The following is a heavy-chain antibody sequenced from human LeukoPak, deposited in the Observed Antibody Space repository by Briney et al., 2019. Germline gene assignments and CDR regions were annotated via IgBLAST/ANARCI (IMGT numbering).Heavy chain of an antibody. CDR2: FDPEDGET. D-gene: IGHD2-2*01. CDR3: ATDGIVVVPAAMWYYGMDV. V-gene: IGHV1-24*01. CDR1: GYILTELS. J-gene: IGHJ6*02. Sequence: GASVKVSCKVSGYILTELSMHWVRQAPGKGLEWMGGFDPEDGETIYAQKFQGRVTMTEDTSTDTAYMELSSLRSKDTAVYYCATDGIVVVPAAMWYYGMDVWGQGTTVTVSS.